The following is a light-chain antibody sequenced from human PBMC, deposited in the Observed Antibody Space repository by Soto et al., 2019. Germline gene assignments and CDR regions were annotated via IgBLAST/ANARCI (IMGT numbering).Light chain of an antibody. Sequence: QSALTQPPSVSGAPGQRVTISCTGSSSHIGAGYDVHWYQQLPGTAPKLLIYGNSNRPSGVPDRFSGSKSGTSASLAITGLQADDEADYYCQSYDSSLSGCYVFGTGTKVTVL. CDR3: QSYDSSLSGCYV. CDR2: GNS. V-gene: IGLV1-40*01. J-gene: IGLJ1*01. CDR1: SSHIGAGYD.